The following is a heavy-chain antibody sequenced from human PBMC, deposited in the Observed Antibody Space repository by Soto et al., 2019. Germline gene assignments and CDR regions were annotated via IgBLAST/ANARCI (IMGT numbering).Heavy chain of an antibody. CDR3: AREDTEVGSVIDY. CDR2: IYSGGST. CDR1: GFTVSSNY. Sequence: GGSLRLSCAASGFTVSSNYMSWVRQAPGKGLEWVSVIYSGGSTYYADSVKGRFTISRDNSKNTLYLQMNSLRAEDTAVYYCAREDTEVGSVIDYWGQGTLVTVSS. J-gene: IGHJ4*02. D-gene: IGHD1-26*01. V-gene: IGHV3-66*01.